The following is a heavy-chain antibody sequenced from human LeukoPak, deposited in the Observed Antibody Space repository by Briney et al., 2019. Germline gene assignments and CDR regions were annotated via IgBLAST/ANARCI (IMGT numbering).Heavy chain of an antibody. V-gene: IGHV3-30*02. CDR1: GFTFSSYG. CDR3: AADNLGILTGYNWFDP. CDR2: IRYDGSNK. Sequence: PGGSLRLSCAASGFTFSSYGMHWVRQAPGKGLERVAFIRYDGSNKYYADSVKGRFTISRDNSKSTLYLQMNSLRAEDTAVYYCAADNLGILTGYNWFDPWGQGTLVTVSS. D-gene: IGHD3-9*01. J-gene: IGHJ5*02.